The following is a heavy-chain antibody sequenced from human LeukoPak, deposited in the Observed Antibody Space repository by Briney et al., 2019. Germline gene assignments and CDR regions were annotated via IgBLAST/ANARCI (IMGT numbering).Heavy chain of an antibody. CDR1: GGTFSSYA. CDR2: IIPIFGTA. CDR3: ARGHVVRFLEWSFYYYGMDV. Sequence: SVKVSCKASGGTFSSYAISWVRQAPGQGLEWMGGIIPIFGTANYAQKFQGRVTITADESTSTAYMELSSLRSEDTAVYYCARGHVVRFLEWSFYYYGMDVWGQGTTVTVPS. J-gene: IGHJ6*02. D-gene: IGHD3-3*01. V-gene: IGHV1-69*13.